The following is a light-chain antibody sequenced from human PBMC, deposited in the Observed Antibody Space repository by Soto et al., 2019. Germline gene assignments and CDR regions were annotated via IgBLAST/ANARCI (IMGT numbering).Light chain of an antibody. CDR2: DNN. CDR1: SSNIGSNF. J-gene: IGLJ1*01. CDR3: GTRDSSVTSGLYV. V-gene: IGLV1-51*01. Sequence: QSVLTQPPSVSAAPGQRVTISCSGSSSNIGSNFVSWYQQFPGTAPKLLIYDNNKRPSRIPDRFSGSKSGTSATLDITGLQAGVEADYYCGTRDSSVTSGLYVFGTGTKLT.